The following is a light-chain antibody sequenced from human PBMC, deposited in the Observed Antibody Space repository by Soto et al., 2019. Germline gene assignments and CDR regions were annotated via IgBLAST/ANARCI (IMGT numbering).Light chain of an antibody. CDR1: QSVSSTY. Sequence: EVVLTQSPGTLSLSPGERATLSCRASQSVSSTYLAWYQQKPGQAPRLLMYAASRRETGIPDRFSGSGSGTDFTLTISRLEPEDFAVYYCQQYDNSPYSFGQGTKLEIK. CDR2: AAS. J-gene: IGKJ2*03. CDR3: QQYDNSPYS. V-gene: IGKV3-20*01.